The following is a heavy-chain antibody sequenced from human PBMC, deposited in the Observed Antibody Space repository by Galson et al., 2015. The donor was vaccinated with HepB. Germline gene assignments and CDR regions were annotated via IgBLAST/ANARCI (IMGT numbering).Heavy chain of an antibody. Sequence: SVKVSCKASGYTFNTYAITWARQAPGQGLEWMGWISPKNGNTMYAQKFQGRLTMTTDKSTNTAYMELRSLRSDDTAVYYCARNNYDKDGFDIWGQGTMATVSS. CDR3: ARNNYDKDGFDI. J-gene: IGHJ3*02. CDR1: GYTFNTYA. CDR2: ISPKNGNT. D-gene: IGHD3-22*01. V-gene: IGHV1-18*01.